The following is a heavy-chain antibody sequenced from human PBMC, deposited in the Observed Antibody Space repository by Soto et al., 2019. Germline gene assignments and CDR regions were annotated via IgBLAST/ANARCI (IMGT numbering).Heavy chain of an antibody. J-gene: IGHJ4*02. CDR3: ARARFCTSTSCYHYFDF. CDR1: GGSISSSS. V-gene: IGHV4-59*01. Sequence: SETLSLTCTVSGGSISSSSWSWIRQPPGRGLEWIGYIYNNGRTDYNPSLKSRVTISVDTSKNHFSLKLSSVTPADTAVYYCARARFCTSTSCYHYFDFWGQGTLVTVS. D-gene: IGHD2-2*01. CDR2: IYNNGRT.